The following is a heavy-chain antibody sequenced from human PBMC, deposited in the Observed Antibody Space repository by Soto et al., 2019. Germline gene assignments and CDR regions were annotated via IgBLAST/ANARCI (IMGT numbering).Heavy chain of an antibody. CDR3: ARALYYDGSGSYYYYYGMDV. CDR1: GSSISSYY. D-gene: IGHD3-10*01. V-gene: IGHV4-4*07. J-gene: IGHJ6*02. Sequence: PSETLSLTCTVSGSSISSYYSSWIRQPAGKGLEWIGRIYTSGSTNYNPSLKSRVTMSVDTSKNPSSRKLSSVTAGDTAVYYCARALYYDGSGSYYYYYGMDVWGQGTTVTVSS. CDR2: IYTSGST.